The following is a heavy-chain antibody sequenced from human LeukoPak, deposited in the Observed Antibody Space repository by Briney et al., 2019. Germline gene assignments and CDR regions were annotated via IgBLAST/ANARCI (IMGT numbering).Heavy chain of an antibody. D-gene: IGHD4-17*01. V-gene: IGHV1-69*05. CDR2: IIPIFGTA. Sequence: ASVKVSCKASGGTFSSYAISWVRQAPGQGLGWMGGIIPIFGTANYAQKFQGRVTITTDESTSTAYMELSSLRSEDTAVYYCARGGVDGAHEVGYYMDVWGKGTTVTVSS. CDR1: GGTFSSYA. CDR3: ARGGVDGAHEVGYYMDV. J-gene: IGHJ6*03.